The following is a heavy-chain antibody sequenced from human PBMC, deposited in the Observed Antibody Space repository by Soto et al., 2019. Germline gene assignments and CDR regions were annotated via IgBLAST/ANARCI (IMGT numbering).Heavy chain of an antibody. CDR3: ARNFGTTKLYSAFDI. CDR2: IIPIFGAA. V-gene: IGHV1-69*13. Sequence: ASVKVSCKASGGTFSSYAISWVRQAPGQGLEWMGGIIPIFGAANYAQKFQGRVTITADESTTTAYMELSSLRSEDTAVYYCARNFGTTKLYSAFDIWGQGTMVTVSS. D-gene: IGHD3-10*01. J-gene: IGHJ3*02. CDR1: GGTFSSYA.